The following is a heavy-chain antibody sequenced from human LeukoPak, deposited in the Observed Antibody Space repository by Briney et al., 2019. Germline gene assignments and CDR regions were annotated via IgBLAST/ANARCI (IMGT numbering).Heavy chain of an antibody. D-gene: IGHD3-22*01. J-gene: IGHJ5*02. CDR3: AGGLHGDDSSGYYR. Sequence: PGGSLRLSCAASGFTFSSYSMNWVRQAPGKGLEWVSSISSSSSYIYYADSVKGRFTISRDNAKNSLYLQMNSLRAEDTAVYYCAGGLHGDDSSGYYRWGQGTLVPVSS. CDR2: ISSSSSYI. CDR1: GFTFSSYS. V-gene: IGHV3-21*01.